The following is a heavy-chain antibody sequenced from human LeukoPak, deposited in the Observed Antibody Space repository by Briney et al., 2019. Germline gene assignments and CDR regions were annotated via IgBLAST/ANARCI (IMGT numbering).Heavy chain of an antibody. D-gene: IGHD3-22*01. Sequence: SETLSLTCTVSGGSISIYYWSWIRQSPGKGLEWIGNIYYSGTTNYNPSLKSRVSISVDTSRTQFSLRLSSVTAADTAVYYCARASRYYYDRSGSYTFYFDYWGQGTLLTVSS. V-gene: IGHV4-59*01. CDR1: GGSISIYY. CDR3: ARASRYYYDRSGSYTFYFDY. J-gene: IGHJ4*02. CDR2: IYYSGTT.